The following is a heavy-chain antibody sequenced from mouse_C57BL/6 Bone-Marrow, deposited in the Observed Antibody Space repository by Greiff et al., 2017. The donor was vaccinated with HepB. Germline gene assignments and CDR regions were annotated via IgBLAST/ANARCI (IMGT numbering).Heavy chain of an antibody. D-gene: IGHD1-1*01. CDR1: GFTFSDYG. V-gene: IGHV5-17*01. CDR3: ARDYGSSFLYYAMDY. J-gene: IGHJ4*01. CDR2: ISSGSSTI. Sequence: EVQLVESGGGLVKPGGSLKLSCAASGFTFSDYGMHWVRQAPEKGLEWVAYISSGSSTIYYADTVKGRFTISRDNAKNTLFLQMTSLRSEDTAMYYCARDYGSSFLYYAMDYWGQGTSVTVSS.